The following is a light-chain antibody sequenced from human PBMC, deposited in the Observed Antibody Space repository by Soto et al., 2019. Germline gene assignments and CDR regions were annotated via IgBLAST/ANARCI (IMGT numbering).Light chain of an antibody. J-gene: IGKJ2*01. V-gene: IGKV1-39*01. Sequence: DIQMIQSPSSLSASVGDRVSITCRASQSIAYYLNWFQQKPGKAPKLLIYAASSLQSGVPSRFSSSGSGTEFTLTTISLQPEVCVTYYCQQSSNSPIYTVGQGTKL. CDR1: QSIAYY. CDR2: AAS. CDR3: QQSSNSPIYT.